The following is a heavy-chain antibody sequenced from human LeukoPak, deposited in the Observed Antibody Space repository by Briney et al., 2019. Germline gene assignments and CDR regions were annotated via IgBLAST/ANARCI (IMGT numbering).Heavy chain of an antibody. D-gene: IGHD2/OR15-2a*01. Sequence: SETLSLTCTVSADSISPYYWSWIRQPPGKGLEWIGYIYYSGRTNYNPSLKSRVTISVDTSKNQFSLKLSSVTAADTAIYYCARGTRINYFDDWGQGTLVTVSS. CDR1: ADSISPYY. CDR3: ARGTRINYFDD. CDR2: IYYSGRT. J-gene: IGHJ4*02. V-gene: IGHV4-59*08.